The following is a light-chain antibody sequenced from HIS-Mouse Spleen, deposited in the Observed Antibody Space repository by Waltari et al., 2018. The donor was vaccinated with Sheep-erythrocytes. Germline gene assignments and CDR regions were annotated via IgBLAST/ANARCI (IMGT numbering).Light chain of an antibody. CDR3: SSYAGSNNWV. CDR2: EVS. Sequence: QSALTQPPSASGSPGPSVTLSCTRTSSDVGGYNYVSWYQQHPGKAPKLMIYEVSKRPSGVPDRFSGSKSGNTASLTVSGLQAEDEADYYCSSYAGSNNWVFGGGTKLTVL. V-gene: IGLV2-8*01. J-gene: IGLJ3*02. CDR1: SSDVGGYNY.